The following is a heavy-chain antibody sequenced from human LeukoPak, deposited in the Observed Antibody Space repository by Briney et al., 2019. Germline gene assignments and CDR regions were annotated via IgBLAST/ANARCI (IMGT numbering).Heavy chain of an antibody. CDR1: GGSITSYY. CDR3: ARDNYDILTGSFYFDY. CDR2: IYYSGST. Sequence: SETLSLTCTVSGGSITSYYWSWIRQPPGKGLEWIGYIYYSGSTNYNPSPKSRVTISVDTSKNQFSLKLSSVTAADTAVYYCARDNYDILTGSFYFDYWRQGTLVTVSS. D-gene: IGHD3-9*01. V-gene: IGHV4-59*01. J-gene: IGHJ4*02.